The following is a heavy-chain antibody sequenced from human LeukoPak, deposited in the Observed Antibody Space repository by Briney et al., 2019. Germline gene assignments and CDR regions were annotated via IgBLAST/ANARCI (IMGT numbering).Heavy chain of an antibody. J-gene: IGHJ4*02. D-gene: IGHD6-13*01. CDR2: ISAYHGNT. CDR1: GYTFFTYD. CDR3: ARQRKLDLDY. Sequence: GAPVKGSRTASGYTFFTYDFIRVRQTPGQGLEWMGWISAYHGNTNFAQKFQGRVTMTTDISTRTVHMEVRSLRSDDTAIYYCARQRKLDLDYWGQ. V-gene: IGHV1-18*01.